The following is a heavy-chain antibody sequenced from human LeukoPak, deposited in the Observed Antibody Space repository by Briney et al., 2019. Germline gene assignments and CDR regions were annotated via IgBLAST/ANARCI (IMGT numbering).Heavy chain of an antibody. D-gene: IGHD6-19*01. CDR3: AREGGSSGWYDY. CDR2: IYYSGST. V-gene: IGHV4-59*01. J-gene: IGHJ4*02. CDR1: GGSISSYY. Sequence: SETLSLTCTVSGGSISSYYWSWLRQPPGKGLEWIGYIYYSGSTNYNPSLKSRVTISVDTSKNHFSLKLSSVTAADTAVYYCAREGGSSGWYDYWGQGTLVTVSS.